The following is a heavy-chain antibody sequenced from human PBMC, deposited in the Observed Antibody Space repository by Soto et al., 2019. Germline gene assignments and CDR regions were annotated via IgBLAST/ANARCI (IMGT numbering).Heavy chain of an antibody. CDR2: ISWDGGST. CDR3: AKALTPRRYYDSSDY. Sequence: VGSLRLSCAASGFTFDDYTMHWVRQAPGKGLEWVSLISWDGGSTYHADSVKGRFTISRDNSKNSLYLQMNSLRTEDTALYYCAKALTPRRYYDSSDYWGQGTLVTVSS. J-gene: IGHJ4*02. D-gene: IGHD3-22*01. CDR1: GFTFDDYT. V-gene: IGHV3-43*01.